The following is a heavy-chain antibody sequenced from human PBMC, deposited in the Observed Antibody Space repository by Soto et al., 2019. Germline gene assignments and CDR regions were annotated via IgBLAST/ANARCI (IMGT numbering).Heavy chain of an antibody. D-gene: IGHD3-16*01. CDR2: INSAGST. CDR1: GFTFSSYG. CDR3: AKGGVNIPLDY. J-gene: IGHJ4*02. Sequence: EVQLLESGGGLVQPGGSLRLSCAASGFTFSSYGMSWVRQAPGKGLEWVSSINSAGSTYYADYVKGRFIISRDNSKNTLYVQMNGLRADDTAVYYCAKGGVNIPLDYWGQGTLVTVSS. V-gene: IGHV3-23*01.